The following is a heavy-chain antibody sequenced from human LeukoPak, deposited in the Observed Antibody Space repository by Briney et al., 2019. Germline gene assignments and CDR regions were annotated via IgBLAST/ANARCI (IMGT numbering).Heavy chain of an antibody. Sequence: GGSLRLSCAASGFTFSTYAMSWVRQAPGKGLEWVSTISNYGSGTYYADSAKGRFTISRDNSKNTLYLQMNSLRAEDTAVYYCAKDGGYYFDSWGQGTLVTVSS. V-gene: IGHV3-23*01. CDR3: AKDGGYYFDS. J-gene: IGHJ4*02. CDR1: GFTFSTYA. CDR2: ISNYGSGT. D-gene: IGHD3-10*01.